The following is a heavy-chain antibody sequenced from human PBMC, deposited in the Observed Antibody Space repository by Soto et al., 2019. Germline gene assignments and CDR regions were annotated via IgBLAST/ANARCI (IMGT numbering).Heavy chain of an antibody. D-gene: IGHD3-10*01. V-gene: IGHV4-31*03. Sequence: SETLSLTCTVSGGSISSGGYYWSWIRRHPGKGLEWIGYIYYSGSTYYNPSLKSRVTISVDTSKNQFSLKLSSVTAADTAVYYCARDTDSMVRGKGFDPWGQGTLVTVSS. CDR2: IYYSGST. CDR3: ARDTDSMVRGKGFDP. J-gene: IGHJ5*02. CDR1: GGSISSGGYY.